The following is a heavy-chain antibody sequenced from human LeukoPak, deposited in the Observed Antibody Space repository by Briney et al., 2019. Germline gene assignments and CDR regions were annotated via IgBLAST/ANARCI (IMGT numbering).Heavy chain of an antibody. D-gene: IGHD3-3*01. CDR2: IIPIFGTA. CDR1: GGTFSSYA. CDR3: AKYPSGAYDFWSGYYHAEYFQH. V-gene: IGHV1-69*05. Sequence: SVKVSCKASGGTFSSYAISWVRQAPGQGLEWMGRIIPIFGTANYAQKFQGRVTITTDESTSTAYMELSSLRSEDAAVYYCAKYPSGAYDFWSGYYHAEYFQHWGQGTLVTVSS. J-gene: IGHJ1*01.